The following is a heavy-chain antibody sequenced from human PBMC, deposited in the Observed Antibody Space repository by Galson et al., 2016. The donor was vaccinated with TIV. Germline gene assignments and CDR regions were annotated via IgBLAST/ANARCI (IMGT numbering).Heavy chain of an antibody. CDR1: GFTFSDYT. CDR3: ASSSSYHHLVNWFDP. Sequence: SLRLSCAASGFTFSDYTMTWVRQASGKGPEWVSSVSPGSSYIYYADSVKGRFTVSRDNAKNSLFLQMDSLRAEDTAMYYCASSSSYHHLVNWFDPWGQGTLLTVSS. CDR2: VSPGSSYI. J-gene: IGHJ5*02. D-gene: IGHD3-16*02. V-gene: IGHV3-21*01.